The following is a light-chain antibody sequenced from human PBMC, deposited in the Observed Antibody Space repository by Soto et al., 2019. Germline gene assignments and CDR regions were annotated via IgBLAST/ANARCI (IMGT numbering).Light chain of an antibody. Sequence: DIQMTQSPSTLSASVGDRVTITCRASQSISSWLAWYQQKPGKAPKLLIYKASSLESGVPSSFSGSGSGTEFTLIISSLQPDDSATYYCQQYNSYPRTFGQGTKVDIK. CDR1: QSISSW. CDR3: QQYNSYPRT. J-gene: IGKJ1*01. V-gene: IGKV1-5*03. CDR2: KAS.